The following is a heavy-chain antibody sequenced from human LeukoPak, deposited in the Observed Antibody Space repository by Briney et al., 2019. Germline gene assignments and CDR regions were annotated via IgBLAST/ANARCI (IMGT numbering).Heavy chain of an antibody. J-gene: IGHJ5*02. CDR2: INPNSGGT. CDR3: AGVGVPAAIWFDP. Sequence: GASVKVSCKASGYTFTGYYMHWVRQAPGQGLEWMGWINPNSGGTNYAQKFQGRVTMTRDTSISTAYMELSRLRSDDTAVYYCAGVGVPAAIWFDPWGQGTLVTVSS. D-gene: IGHD2-2*01. CDR1: GYTFTGYY. V-gene: IGHV1-2*02.